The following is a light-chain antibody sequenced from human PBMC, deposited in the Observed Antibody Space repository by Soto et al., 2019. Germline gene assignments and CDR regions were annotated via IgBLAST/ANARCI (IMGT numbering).Light chain of an antibody. CDR2: AAS. CDR3: QQRSNWPPIT. V-gene: IGKV1-39*01. J-gene: IGKJ5*01. Sequence: DIQMTQSPSSLSASVGDRVTITCRASQSISSYLNWYQQKPGKAPKLLIYAASSLQSGVPSRFSGSGSRTDFTLTISSLEPEDFAVYYCQQRSNWPPITFGQGTRLEIK. CDR1: QSISSY.